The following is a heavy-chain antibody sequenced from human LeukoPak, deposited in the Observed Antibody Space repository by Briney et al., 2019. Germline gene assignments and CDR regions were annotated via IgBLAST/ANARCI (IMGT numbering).Heavy chain of an antibody. Sequence: SETLSLTCTVSGGSISSGSYYWSWIRQHPGTGLEWIGYIYYSGSTYYNPSLKSRVTISVDTSKNQFSLKLSSVTAADTAVYYCARENLSYLDLWGRGTLVTVSS. CDR2: IYYSGST. CDR1: GGSISSGSYY. V-gene: IGHV4-31*03. J-gene: IGHJ2*01. CDR3: ARENLSYLDL. D-gene: IGHD3-16*01.